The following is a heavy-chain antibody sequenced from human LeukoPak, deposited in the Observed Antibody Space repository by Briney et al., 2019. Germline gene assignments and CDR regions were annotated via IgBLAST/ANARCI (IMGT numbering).Heavy chain of an antibody. CDR1: GYTFTSYY. D-gene: IGHD3-3*01. J-gene: IGHJ4*02. V-gene: IGHV7-4-1*02. Sequence: ASVKVSCKASGYTFTSYYMHWVRQAPGQGLEWMGWINTNTGNPTYAQGFTGRFVFSLDTSVSTAYLQISSLKAEDTAVYYCARASYRFLEWSVSDYWGQGTLVTVSS. CDR2: INTNTGNP. CDR3: ARASYRFLEWSVSDY.